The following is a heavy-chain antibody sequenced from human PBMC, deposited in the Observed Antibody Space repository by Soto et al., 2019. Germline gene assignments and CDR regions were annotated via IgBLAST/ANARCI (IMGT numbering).Heavy chain of an antibody. CDR3: TTGGGYYYDSSGYYRSDYGMDV. CDR1: GFTFSSYW. D-gene: IGHD3-22*01. Sequence: AGGSLRLSCAASGFTFSSYWMHWVRQAPGKGLVWVSRINSDGSSTSYADSVKGRFTISRDNAKNTLYLQMNSLRAEDTAVYYCTTGGGYYYDSSGYYRSDYGMDVWGQGTTVTVSS. J-gene: IGHJ6*02. V-gene: IGHV3-74*01. CDR2: INSDGSST.